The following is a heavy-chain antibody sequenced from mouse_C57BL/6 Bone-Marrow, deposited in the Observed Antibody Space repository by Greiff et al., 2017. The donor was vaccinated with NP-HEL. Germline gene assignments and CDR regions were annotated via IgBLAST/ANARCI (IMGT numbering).Heavy chain of an antibody. CDR1: GFTFSDYY. CDR2: INYDGSST. J-gene: IGHJ4*01. Sequence: LVESEGGLVQPGSSMKLSCTASGFTFSDYYMAWVRQVPEKGLDWVANINYDGSSTYYLDSLKSRFIISRDNAKNILYLQMRSLKSEDTATYYCAREGGLRRRTYAMDYWGQGTSVTVSS. CDR3: AREGGLRRRTYAMDY. V-gene: IGHV5-16*01. D-gene: IGHD2-4*01.